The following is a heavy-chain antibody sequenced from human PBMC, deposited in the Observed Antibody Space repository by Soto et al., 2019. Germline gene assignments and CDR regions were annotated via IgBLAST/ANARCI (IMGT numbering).Heavy chain of an antibody. J-gene: IGHJ6*02. CDR3: GRHDPTGVRGVGMDV. D-gene: IGHD3-10*01. CDR2: VYHSGNT. V-gene: IGHV4-39*01. Sequence: SETLSLTCIVSGGSISSSSYYWGWIRQPPGKGLEWMGSVYHSGNTHNNPSLKSRATVSVDLSKNQFSLKLTSVTAADTAVYYCGRHDPTGVRGVGMDVWGQGTTVTVSS. CDR1: GGSISSSSYY.